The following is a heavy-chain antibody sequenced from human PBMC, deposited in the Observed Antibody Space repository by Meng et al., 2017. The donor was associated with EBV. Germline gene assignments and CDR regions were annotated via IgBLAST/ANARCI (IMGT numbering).Heavy chain of an antibody. CDR3: VRGPPVGVPGPGDY. CDR2: INVGVGYT. CDR1: GYAFTSYI. J-gene: IGHJ4*02. Sequence: VQVLRSGAEVKHPGASVKVSCKASGYAFTSYILHWVRQATGQRLEWMGWINVGVGYTKYSQKFQGRVTISSDTSATTGYMELSSPRSEDTAVYYCVRGPPVGVPGPGDYWGQGTLVTVSS. D-gene: IGHD2-21*01. V-gene: IGHV1-3*01.